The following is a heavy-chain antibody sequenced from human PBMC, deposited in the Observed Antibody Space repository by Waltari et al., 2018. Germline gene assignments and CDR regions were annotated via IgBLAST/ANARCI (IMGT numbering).Heavy chain of an antibody. V-gene: IGHV3-48*04. CDR1: GFTFGTFN. CDR3: AREFGNYVDY. J-gene: IGHJ4*02. D-gene: IGHD3-10*01. CDR2: ISSSTITI. Sequence: VQLVESGGALVQPGGSLRLSCEASGFTFGTFNINWVRQAPGKGLEWGSYISSSTITIYYADSVEGRFTISRDNAKNSLYLQMNSLRAEDTAVYYCAREFGNYVDYWGQGTLVTVSS.